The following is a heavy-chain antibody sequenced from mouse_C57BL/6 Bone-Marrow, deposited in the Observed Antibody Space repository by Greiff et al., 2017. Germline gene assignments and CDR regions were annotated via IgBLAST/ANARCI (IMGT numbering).Heavy chain of an antibody. CDR2: IDPSDSYT. Sequence: QVQLQQPGAELVRPGTSVKLSCKASGYTFTSYWMHWVKQRPGQGLEWIGVIDPSDSYTNYNQKFKGKATLTVDTSSSTAYMQLSSLTSEDSAVYCCARATGSLPPFAYWGQGTLVTVSA. CDR1: GYTFTSYW. J-gene: IGHJ3*01. V-gene: IGHV1-59*01. D-gene: IGHD4-1*01. CDR3: ARATGSLPPFAY.